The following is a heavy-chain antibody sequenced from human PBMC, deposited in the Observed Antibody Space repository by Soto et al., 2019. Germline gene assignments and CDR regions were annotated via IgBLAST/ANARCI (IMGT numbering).Heavy chain of an antibody. Sequence: SETLSLTSAVSGGSISNSNWWSWVRQPPGKGLEWIGEIYHSGSTNYNPSLKSRVTISVDKSKNQFSLKLSSVTAADTAVYYCARPYASGWYAAFDIWGQGTMVTVSS. J-gene: IGHJ3*02. CDR1: GGSISNSNW. CDR3: ARPYASGWYAAFDI. CDR2: IYHSGST. D-gene: IGHD6-19*01. V-gene: IGHV4-4*02.